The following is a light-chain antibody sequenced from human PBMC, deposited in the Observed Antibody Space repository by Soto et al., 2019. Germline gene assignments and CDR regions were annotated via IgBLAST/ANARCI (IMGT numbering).Light chain of an antibody. CDR3: QQSSSSALT. Sequence: EMVVNQSPATLSVSQGERATLSCRASQSVSANLAWYQQKPGQAPRLLIYGASSRATGIPDRFTGSGSGTDFTLTISRLEPEDFALYYCQQSSSSALTSAGRTKVDIK. J-gene: IGKJ4*01. V-gene: IGKV3-20*01. CDR2: GAS. CDR1: QSVSAN.